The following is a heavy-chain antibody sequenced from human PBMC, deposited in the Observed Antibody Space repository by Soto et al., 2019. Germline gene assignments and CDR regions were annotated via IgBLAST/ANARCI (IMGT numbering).Heavy chain of an antibody. CDR1: GGSIGSSSYY. D-gene: IGHD6-19*01. CDR3: ARSNLGIAVAGTYYYYGMDV. V-gene: IGHV4-39*01. CDR2: IYYSGST. J-gene: IGHJ6*02. Sequence: SETLSLTCTVSGGSIGSSSYYWGWIRQPPGKGLEWIGSIYYSGSTYYNPSLKSRVTISVDTSKNQFSLKLSSVTAADTAVYYCARSNLGIAVAGTYYYYGMDVWGQGTTVTVSS.